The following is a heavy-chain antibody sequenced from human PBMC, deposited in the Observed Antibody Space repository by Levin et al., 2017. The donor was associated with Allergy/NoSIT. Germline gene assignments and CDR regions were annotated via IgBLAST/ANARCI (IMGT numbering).Heavy chain of an antibody. CDR1: GGSFRGYY. J-gene: IGHJ3*02. V-gene: IGHV4-34*01. Sequence: SPTLSLPCAVYGGSFRGYYWSWIRPPPGKGLEWIGEINHSGSTNYNPSLKSRVTISADTSKNQFSLRLTSVTAADTALYYCARDTLVTTIRVDAFDIWGRGTMVTVSS. CDR3: ARDTLVTTIRVDAFDI. CDR2: INHSGST. D-gene: IGHD5-12*01.